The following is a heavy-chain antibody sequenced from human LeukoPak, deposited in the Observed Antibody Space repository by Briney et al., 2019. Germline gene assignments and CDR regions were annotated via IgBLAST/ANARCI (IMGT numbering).Heavy chain of an antibody. Sequence: GGSLRLSCVASGFTLSSYAVSWVRQAPGKGLQWVSGISGSGDSTYYADSVKGRFTISRDNSKNTLYLQMNSLRAEDTAVYYCARVSRPNTYYYDSSGYYYEGFDYWGQGTLVTVSS. CDR1: GFTLSSYA. CDR2: ISGSGDST. CDR3: ARVSRPNTYYYDSSGYYYEGFDY. D-gene: IGHD3-22*01. J-gene: IGHJ4*02. V-gene: IGHV3-23*01.